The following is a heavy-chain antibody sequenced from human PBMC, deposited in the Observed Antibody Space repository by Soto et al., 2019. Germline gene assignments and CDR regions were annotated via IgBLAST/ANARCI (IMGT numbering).Heavy chain of an antibody. D-gene: IGHD2-8*02. V-gene: IGHV1-2*02. CDR2: VSPKSGGT. Sequence: QVQLVQSAAEVKKHGASVKVSCKASGYTFSDYYIHWVRQAPGQGLEWLGWVSPKSGGTNYAQKFKGRVTMTRDTSSNTVYMDLSGLKSDDTAVFYCAREISGGGTLNWFDPWGQGTLVTVSS. CDR1: GYTFSDYY. J-gene: IGHJ5*02. CDR3: AREISGGGTLNWFDP.